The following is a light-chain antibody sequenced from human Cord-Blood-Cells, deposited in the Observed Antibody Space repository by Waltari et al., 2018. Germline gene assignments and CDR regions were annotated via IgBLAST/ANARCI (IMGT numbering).Light chain of an antibody. CDR3: CSYAGSSTWV. CDR1: SSDVGSYNL. V-gene: IGLV2-23*01. Sequence: QSALTQPASVSGSPGQSITISCTGISSDVGSYNLVSWYQQHPGKAPKLRIYEGSKRPSGVSKRFSGSKSGNTASLTISGLQAEDEADYYCCSYAGSSTWVFGGGTKLTVL. J-gene: IGLJ3*02. CDR2: EGS.